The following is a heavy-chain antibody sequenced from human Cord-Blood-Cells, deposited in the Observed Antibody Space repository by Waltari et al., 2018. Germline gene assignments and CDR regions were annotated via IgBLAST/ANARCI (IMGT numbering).Heavy chain of an antibody. V-gene: IGHV4-34*01. CDR1: CGSFSGYY. CDR3: ARYSWGPYNWFDP. CDR2: INHSGST. Sequence: QVQLQQWGAGLLKPSATLSLTCAVYCGSFSGYYWSWIRQPPGKGLEWSGEINHSGSTNDNPSLKSRVTISVDTSKNQFSLKLSSVTAADTAVYYCARYSWGPYNWFDPWGQGTLVTVSS. J-gene: IGHJ5*02. D-gene: IGHD7-27*01.